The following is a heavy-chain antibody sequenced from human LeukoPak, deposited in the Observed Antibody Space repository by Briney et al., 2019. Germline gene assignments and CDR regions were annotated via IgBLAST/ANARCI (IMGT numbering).Heavy chain of an antibody. Sequence: PGGSLRLSCAASGFTFSSYWMSWVRQAPGKGLEWVANIEQDGSEKYYVDSVKGRFTISRDNAKNSLYLQMNSLRAEDTAVYYCARDIDSSGFPSMSDYWGQGTLVTVSS. J-gene: IGHJ4*02. CDR1: GFTFSSYW. V-gene: IGHV3-7*01. CDR3: ARDIDSSGFPSMSDY. D-gene: IGHD6-19*01. CDR2: IEQDGSEK.